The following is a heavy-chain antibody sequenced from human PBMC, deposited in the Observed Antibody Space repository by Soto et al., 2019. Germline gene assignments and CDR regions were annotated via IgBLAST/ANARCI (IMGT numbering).Heavy chain of an antibody. CDR1: GASINNNDYY. V-gene: IGHV4-30-4*01. J-gene: IGHJ2*01. D-gene: IGHD3-22*01. CDR2: VYYSGTT. Sequence: SETLSLTCTVSGASINNNDYYWIWIRQTPGKVLEWIGYVYYSGTTDYIPSLKSRLSMSIDKSQNQFTLKLNSVTAADTATYYCARMSYFYDKWYFDLWGRGTLVTVSS. CDR3: ARMSYFYDKWYFDL.